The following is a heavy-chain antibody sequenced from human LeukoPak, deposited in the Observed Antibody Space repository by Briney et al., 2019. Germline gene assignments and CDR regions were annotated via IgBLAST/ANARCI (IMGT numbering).Heavy chain of an antibody. CDR1: GYSISSGYY. Sequence: SETLSLTCTVSGYSISSGYYWGWIRQPPGKGLEWIGSIYHSGKTYYKSSLKSRVTISVDTSKNQFSLKLSSVTAADTAVYYCARRRRRIRYYYYYYMDVWGKGTTVTISS. V-gene: IGHV4-38-2*02. CDR2: IYHSGKT. D-gene: IGHD1-14*01. J-gene: IGHJ6*03. CDR3: ARRRRRIRYYYYYYMDV.